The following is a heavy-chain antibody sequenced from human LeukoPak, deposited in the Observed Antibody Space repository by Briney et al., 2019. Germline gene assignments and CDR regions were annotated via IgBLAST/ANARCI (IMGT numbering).Heavy chain of an antibody. J-gene: IGHJ4*02. D-gene: IGHD3-22*01. CDR1: GFTFSSYW. CDR2: INSDGSST. Sequence: GGSLRLSCAVSGFTFSSYWMHWVRQAPGKGLVWVSRINSDGSSTSYADSVKGRFTISRDNAKNTLYLQMNSLRAEDTAVYYCAKDEDYYDSSGYFYPGGLDYWGQGTLVTVSS. V-gene: IGHV3-74*01. CDR3: AKDEDYYDSSGYFYPGGLDY.